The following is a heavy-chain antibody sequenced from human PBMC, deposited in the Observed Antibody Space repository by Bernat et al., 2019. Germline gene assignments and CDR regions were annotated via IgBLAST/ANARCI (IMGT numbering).Heavy chain of an antibody. J-gene: IGHJ4*02. CDR2: TSYDASNT. D-gene: IGHD2-2*01. CDR1: GFTFSSYD. Sequence: QVQLVESGGGVVQPGRSLRLSCAASGFTFSSYDMHWVLQAPGKGLELVAVTSYDASNTYYADSVTGPFTISSDSSQKTLSLKMHSMRAEDTAVYYCARDDPTQPSPLDYWGQGTLVTVSS. CDR3: ARDDPTQPSPLDY. V-gene: IGHV3-30-3*01.